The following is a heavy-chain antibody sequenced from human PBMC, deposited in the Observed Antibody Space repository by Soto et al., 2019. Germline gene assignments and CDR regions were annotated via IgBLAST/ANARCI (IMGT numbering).Heavy chain of an antibody. D-gene: IGHD2-2*01. Sequence: ASVKVSCKASGYTVTSHYMHSVRQAPGQGLERMGVINPSGDSTSYAQKFQGRVTFTRDTSANPAYMELSSLISEDTAVYYCARPKDYADCIDLWGQGTLVTVSS. CDR2: INPSGDST. CDR1: GYTVTSHY. J-gene: IGHJ4*02. V-gene: IGHV1-46*01. CDR3: ARPKDYADCIDL.